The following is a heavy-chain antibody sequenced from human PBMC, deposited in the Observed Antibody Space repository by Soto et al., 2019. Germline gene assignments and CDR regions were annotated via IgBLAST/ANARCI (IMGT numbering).Heavy chain of an antibody. V-gene: IGHV3-23*01. CDR3: ARRGGTTVINYGMDV. J-gene: IGHJ6*02. D-gene: IGHD4-17*01. CDR1: GFTFSSYA. CDR2: ISGSGGST. Sequence: GGSLRLSCAASGFTFSSYAMSWVRQAPGKGLEWVSAISGSGGSTYYADSVKGRFTISRDNSKNTLYLQMNSLRAEDTAVYYCARRGGTTVINYGMDVWGQGTTVTVSS.